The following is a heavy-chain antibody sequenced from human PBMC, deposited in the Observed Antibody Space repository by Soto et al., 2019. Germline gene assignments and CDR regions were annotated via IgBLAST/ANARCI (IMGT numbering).Heavy chain of an antibody. CDR1: GGTFSSYA. V-gene: IGHV1-69*06. CDR2: IIPIFGTA. CDR3: ARNLRDTIFGVVINPFDP. Sequence: EASVKVSCKASGGTFSSYAISWVRQAPGQGLEWMGGIIPIFGTANYAQKFQGRVTITADKSTSTAYMELSSLRSEDTAVYYCARNLRDTIFGVVINPFDPWGQGTLVTVSS. D-gene: IGHD3-3*01. J-gene: IGHJ5*02.